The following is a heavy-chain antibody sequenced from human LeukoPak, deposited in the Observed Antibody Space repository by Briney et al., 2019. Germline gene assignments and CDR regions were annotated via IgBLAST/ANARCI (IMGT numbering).Heavy chain of an antibody. V-gene: IGHV4-4*07. CDR1: GGSISSHY. D-gene: IGHD3-22*01. Sequence: SETLSLTCTVSGGSISSHYWSWIRQPPGKGLEWIGLIYSSGSTSYNPSLKSRVTMSVDTSKKQFSLRLSSVTAADTAVYYCARTPIYYFDNSGYYNWGQGTLVTVSS. J-gene: IGHJ4*02. CDR3: ARTPIYYFDNSGYYN. CDR2: IYSSGST.